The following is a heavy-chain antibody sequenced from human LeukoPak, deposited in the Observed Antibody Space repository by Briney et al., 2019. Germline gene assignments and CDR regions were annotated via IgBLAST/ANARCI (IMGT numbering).Heavy chain of an antibody. Sequence: GGSLRLSCAASGFTFSDYYMSWIRQAPGKGPEGVSYISSSGSTIYYADSVKGRFTISRDNAKNSLYLQMNSLRAEDTAVYYCARDPFGSSSWYVNYYMDVWGKGTTVTVSS. CDR2: ISSSGSTI. D-gene: IGHD6-13*01. J-gene: IGHJ6*03. CDR1: GFTFSDYY. V-gene: IGHV3-11*04. CDR3: ARDPFGSSSWYVNYYMDV.